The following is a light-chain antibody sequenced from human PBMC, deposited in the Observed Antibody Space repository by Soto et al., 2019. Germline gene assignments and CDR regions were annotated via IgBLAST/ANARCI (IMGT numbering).Light chain of an antibody. Sequence: QSVLPQPPSVSGAPGQRVTISCTGSSSNIGAGYDVHWYQQLPGTAPKLLIYGNSNRPSGVPDRFSGSKSGTSASLAITGLQAEDEADYYCQSYDSSLSVHVVFGGGTQLTVL. CDR3: QSYDSSLSVHVV. J-gene: IGLJ2*01. V-gene: IGLV1-40*01. CDR1: SSNIGAGYD. CDR2: GNS.